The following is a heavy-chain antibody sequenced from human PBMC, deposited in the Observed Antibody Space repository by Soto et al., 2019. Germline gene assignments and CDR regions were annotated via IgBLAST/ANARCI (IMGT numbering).Heavy chain of an antibody. CDR1: GGSISSYY. Sequence: QVQLQESGPGLLKPSETLSLTCTVSGGSISSYYWSWIRQPPGKGLEWIGYIYYSGSTNSNPSLKRLVAIAVDTSKNHFSLKLSSVTAADTAVSYCASRYGVYFDYWCQGTLVSVSS. J-gene: IGHJ4*02. CDR2: IYYSGST. CDR3: ASRYGVYFDY. D-gene: IGHD4-17*01. V-gene: IGHV4-59*08.